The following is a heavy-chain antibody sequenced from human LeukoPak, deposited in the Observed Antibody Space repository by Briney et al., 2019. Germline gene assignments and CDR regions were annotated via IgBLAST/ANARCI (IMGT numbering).Heavy chain of an antibody. CDR1: GFTFSSYS. CDR2: ISSSSSYI. CDR3: ARDAKYCGGDCYGY. Sequence: GGSLRLSCAASGFTFSSYSMNWARQAPGKGLEWVSSISSSSSYIYYADSVKGRFTISRDNAKNSLYLQMNSLRAEDTAVYYCARDAKYCGGDCYGYWGQGTLVTVSS. D-gene: IGHD2-21*02. V-gene: IGHV3-21*01. J-gene: IGHJ4*02.